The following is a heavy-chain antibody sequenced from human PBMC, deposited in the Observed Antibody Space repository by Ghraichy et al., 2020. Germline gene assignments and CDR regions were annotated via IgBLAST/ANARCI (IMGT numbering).Heavy chain of an antibody. J-gene: IGHJ5*01. V-gene: IGHV3-48*03. CDR2: ISAGGTTI. Sequence: LSLTCAASGFGFSAFEMHWVRQAPGKGLEVVSYISAGGTTIHYADSVKGRFTISRDNAKNSLYLQMNSLRSEDTAVYYCARDLSDEYGFWSGPDSWGQGTLVTVSS. CDR1: GFGFSAFE. CDR3: ARDLSDEYGFWSGPDS. D-gene: IGHD3-3*01.